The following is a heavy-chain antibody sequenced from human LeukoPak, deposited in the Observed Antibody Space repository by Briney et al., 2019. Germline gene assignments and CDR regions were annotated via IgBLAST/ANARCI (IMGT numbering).Heavy chain of an antibody. CDR2: IYTSGST. D-gene: IGHD3-10*01. V-gene: IGHV4-4*07. CDR1: GGSISSYY. J-gene: IGHJ5*02. CDR3: ARDVRSTMVRGVISRRNWFDP. Sequence: SETLSLTCTVSGGSISSYYWSWIRQPAGKGLEWIGRIYTSGSTNYNPSLKSRVTMSVDTSKNQFSLKLSSVTAADTAVYYCARDVRSTMVRGVISRRNWFDPWGQGTLVTVSS.